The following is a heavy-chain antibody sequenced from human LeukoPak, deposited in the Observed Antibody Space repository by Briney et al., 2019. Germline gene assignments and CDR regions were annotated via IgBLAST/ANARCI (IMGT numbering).Heavy chain of an antibody. J-gene: IGHJ6*03. CDR3: AKPLGVYYYGSGSHPYMDV. V-gene: IGHV3-21*01. D-gene: IGHD3-10*01. CDR1: GFTFSSHS. CDR2: ITSSGRYI. Sequence: KAGGSLRLSCAASGFTFSSHSMNWVRQAPGKGLEWVSSITSSGRYIYDADSVKGRFTISRDNAKNSLYLQMNSLRAEDTAVYYCAKPLGVYYYGSGSHPYMDVWGKGTTVTISS.